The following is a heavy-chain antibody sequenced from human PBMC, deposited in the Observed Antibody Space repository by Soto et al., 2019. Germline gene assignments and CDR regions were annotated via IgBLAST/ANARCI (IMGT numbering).Heavy chain of an antibody. CDR2: INPNSGGT. CDR1: GYTFTGYY. CDR3: ARDGQGSSTRLSYYYGMDV. J-gene: IGHJ6*02. Sequence: ASVKVSCKASGYTFTGYYMHWVRQAPGQGLEWMGWINPNSGGTNYAQKFQGWVTMTRDTSISTAYMELSRLRSDDTAVYYCARDGQGSSTRLSYYYGMDVWGQGTTVTVSS. D-gene: IGHD6-6*01. V-gene: IGHV1-2*04.